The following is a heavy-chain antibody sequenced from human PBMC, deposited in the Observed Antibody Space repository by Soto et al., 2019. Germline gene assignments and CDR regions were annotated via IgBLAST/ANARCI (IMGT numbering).Heavy chain of an antibody. CDR3: ARKPINDFWSGYPFGMDV. Sequence: GGSLSLSCAASGFTFSSYAMHWVRQAPGKGLEWVAVISYDGSNKYYADSVKGRFTISRDNSKNTLYLQMNSLRAEDTAVYYCARKPINDFWSGYPFGMDVWGQGTTVTVSS. D-gene: IGHD3-3*01. J-gene: IGHJ6*02. V-gene: IGHV3-30-3*01. CDR2: ISYDGSNK. CDR1: GFTFSSYA.